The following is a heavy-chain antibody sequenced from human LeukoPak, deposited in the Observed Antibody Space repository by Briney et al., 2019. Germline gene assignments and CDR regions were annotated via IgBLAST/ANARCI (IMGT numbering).Heavy chain of an antibody. V-gene: IGHV3-23*01. CDR2: ISGNGAGT. J-gene: IGHJ4*02. CDR1: GFTFSNYA. CDR3: AKEWANWN. D-gene: IGHD1-1*01. Sequence: PGGSLRLSCAASGFTFSNYAMSWVRQAPGKGLEWVSDISGNGAGTYYADSVKGRFTISRDSSKNTLYLQMSSLRVEDTAVYYCAKEWANWNWGQGTLVTVSS.